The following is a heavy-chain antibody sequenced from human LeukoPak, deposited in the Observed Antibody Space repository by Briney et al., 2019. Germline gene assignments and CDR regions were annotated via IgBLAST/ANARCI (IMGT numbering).Heavy chain of an antibody. Sequence: GGSLRLSSAASGFTIRDYVMSWVRQAPGKGLEWVSYIDPSGTALYYADSVKGRFTVSRDNGKNSLSLQLRSLRAEDTALYYCARAAYNWNWGQGTLVTVSS. V-gene: IGHV3-11*01. CDR1: GFTIRDYV. CDR2: IDPSGTAL. J-gene: IGHJ4*02. CDR3: ARAAYNWN. D-gene: IGHD1-20*01.